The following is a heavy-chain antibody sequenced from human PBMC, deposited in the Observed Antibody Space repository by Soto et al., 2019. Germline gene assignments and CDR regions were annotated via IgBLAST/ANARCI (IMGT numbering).Heavy chain of an antibody. Sequence: SQTLSLTCAISGDSVSRNSGAWNLSMQSPSRGLEWLGRTYYRSKWYTDYALSVKSRITINPETSKNQFSLQLNSVTPEDTAVYYCARGIPDLYYYGMDVWGQGTTVTVSS. J-gene: IGHJ6*02. CDR3: ARGIPDLYYYGMDV. V-gene: IGHV6-1*01. D-gene: IGHD2-21*01. CDR2: TYYRSKWYT. CDR1: GDSVSRNSGA.